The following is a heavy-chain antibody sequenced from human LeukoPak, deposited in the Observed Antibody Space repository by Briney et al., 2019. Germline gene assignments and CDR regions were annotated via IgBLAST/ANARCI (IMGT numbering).Heavy chain of an antibody. D-gene: IGHD3-10*01. CDR3: ARYTMVRGVPLYYFDY. V-gene: IGHV1-46*01. J-gene: IGHJ4*02. Sequence: GASVKVSCKASGYTFTSYYMHWVRQAPGQGLEWMGIINPSGGSASYAQKFQGRVTMTRDTSTSTVYMELSSLRSEDTAVYYCARYTMVRGVPLYYFDYWGQGTLVTVSS. CDR1: GYTFTSYY. CDR2: INPSGGSA.